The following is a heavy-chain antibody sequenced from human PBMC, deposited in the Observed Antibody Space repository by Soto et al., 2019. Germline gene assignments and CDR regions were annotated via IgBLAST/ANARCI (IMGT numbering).Heavy chain of an antibody. CDR2: IIPIFGTA. CDR1: GGTFSSYS. D-gene: IGHD3-3*01. J-gene: IGHJ6*02. CDR3: ARVRGVVIDYYGMDV. Sequence: SVKVSCKASGGTFSSYSISWVRQAPGQGLEWMGGIIPIFGTANYAQKFQGRVTITADESTSTAYMERSSLRSEDTAVYYCARVRGVVIDYYGMDVWGQGTTVTVS. V-gene: IGHV1-69*13.